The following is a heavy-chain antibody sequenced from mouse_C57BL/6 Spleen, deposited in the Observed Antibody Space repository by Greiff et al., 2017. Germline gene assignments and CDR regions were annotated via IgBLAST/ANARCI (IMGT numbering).Heavy chain of an antibody. CDR1: GYTFTSYW. J-gene: IGHJ3*01. D-gene: IGHD3-3*01. CDR3: ARLGLGEAY. V-gene: IGHV1-50*01. Sequence: VQLQQPGAELVKPGASVKLSCKASGYTFTSYWMQWVKQRPGQGLEWIGEIDPSDSYTNYNQKFKGKATLTVDTSSSTAYMQLSSLTSEDSAVYYCARLGLGEAYWGQGTLVTVSA. CDR2: IDPSDSYT.